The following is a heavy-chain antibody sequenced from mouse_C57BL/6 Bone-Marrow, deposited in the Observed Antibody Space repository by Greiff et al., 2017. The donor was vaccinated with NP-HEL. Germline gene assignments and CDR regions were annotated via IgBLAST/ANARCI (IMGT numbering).Heavy chain of an antibody. CDR2: IYPGSGST. CDR3: ARMGDGYFYYAMDY. Sequence: QVQLQQSGAELVKPGASVKMSCKASGYTFTSYWITWVKQRPGQGLEWIGDIYPGSGSTNYIEKFKSKATLTVDTSSSTAYMQLSSLTSEDSAVYYCARMGDGYFYYAMDYWGQGTSVTVSS. J-gene: IGHJ4*01. V-gene: IGHV1-55*01. D-gene: IGHD2-3*01. CDR1: GYTFTSYW.